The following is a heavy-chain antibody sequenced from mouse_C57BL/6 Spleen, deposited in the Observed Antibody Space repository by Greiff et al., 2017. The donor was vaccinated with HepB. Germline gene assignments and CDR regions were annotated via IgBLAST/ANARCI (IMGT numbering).Heavy chain of an antibody. CDR1: GYTFTDYY. J-gene: IGHJ2*01. Sequence: VQLQQSGPELVKPGASVKISCKASGYTFTDYYMNWVKQSHGKSLEWIGDINPNNGGTSYNQKFKGKATLTVDKSSSTAYMELRSLTSEDSAVYYCARGYSNHYFDYWGQGTTLTVSS. CDR2: INPNNGGT. CDR3: ARGYSNHYFDY. V-gene: IGHV1-26*01. D-gene: IGHD2-5*01.